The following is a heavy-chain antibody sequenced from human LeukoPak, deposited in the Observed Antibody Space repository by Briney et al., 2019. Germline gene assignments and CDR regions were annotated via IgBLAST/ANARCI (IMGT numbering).Heavy chain of an antibody. J-gene: IGHJ4*02. V-gene: IGHV1-8*01. CDR3: ARGLVGTVGATIRIPDYYFDY. Sequence: ASVKVSCKASGYTFTSYDINWVRQATGQGLEWMGWMNPNSGNTGYAQKFQGRVTMTRNTSISTAYMELSSLRSEDTAVYYCARGLVGTVGATIRIPDYYFDYWGQGTLVTVSS. CDR1: GYTFTSYD. D-gene: IGHD1-26*01. CDR2: MNPNSGNT.